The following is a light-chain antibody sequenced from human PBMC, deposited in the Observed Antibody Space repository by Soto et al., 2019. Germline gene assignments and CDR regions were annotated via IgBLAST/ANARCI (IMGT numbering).Light chain of an antibody. CDR1: RSVSNY. CDR2: KAS. Sequence: DIQMTQSPSSLSASVGDRVTITCRASRSVSNYLSWYQQKPGKAPNLLIYKASTLESGVPSRFSGSGSGTEFTLTISSLQPDDFATYYCQQYNSFTWTFGQGTKVDIK. J-gene: IGKJ1*01. CDR3: QQYNSFTWT. V-gene: IGKV1-5*03.